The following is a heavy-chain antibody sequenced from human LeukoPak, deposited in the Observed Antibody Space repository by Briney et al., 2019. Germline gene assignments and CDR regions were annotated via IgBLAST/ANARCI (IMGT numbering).Heavy chain of an antibody. CDR3: AREERYNWNDEDAFDI. V-gene: IGHV1-46*01. CDR2: INPSGGST. J-gene: IGHJ3*02. Sequence: ASVKVSCKASGYTFTSYYMHWVRQAPGQGLEWMGIINPSGGSTSYAQKFQGRVTMTRDTSTSTVYMELSSLRSEDTAVYYCAREERYNWNDEDAFDIWGQGTMVTVSS. D-gene: IGHD1-1*01. CDR1: GYTFTSYY.